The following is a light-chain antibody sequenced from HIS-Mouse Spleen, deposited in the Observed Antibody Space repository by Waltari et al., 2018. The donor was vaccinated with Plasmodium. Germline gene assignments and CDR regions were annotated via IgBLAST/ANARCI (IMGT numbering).Light chain of an antibody. CDR1: QSLVHSEGNTY. Sequence: DVVMTQSPLSLPVTLGQPASISCRSSQSLVHSEGNTYLNWFQQRPGQSPRRLIYKVSKRDAGVPDRFSGSGSGTEFTLKISRVEAEDVGVYYCMQGTHWPPFTFGPGTKVDIK. J-gene: IGKJ3*01. V-gene: IGKV2-30*02. CDR3: MQGTHWPPFT. CDR2: KVS.